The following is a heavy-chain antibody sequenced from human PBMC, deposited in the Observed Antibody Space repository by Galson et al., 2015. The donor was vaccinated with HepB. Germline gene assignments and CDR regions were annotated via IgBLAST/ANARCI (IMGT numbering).Heavy chain of an antibody. Sequence: SVKVSCKASGYTLTRFGISWVRQAPGQGLEWMGWISGYNDNVNYAQKLQGRVAMAADTSTSTAYIELRSLRSDDTAVYYCARGGVATIGGPTFDSWGQGTLVTVSS. CDR1: GYTLTRFG. D-gene: IGHD5-24*01. CDR2: ISGYNDNV. V-gene: IGHV1-18*01. CDR3: ARGGVATIGGPTFDS. J-gene: IGHJ4*02.